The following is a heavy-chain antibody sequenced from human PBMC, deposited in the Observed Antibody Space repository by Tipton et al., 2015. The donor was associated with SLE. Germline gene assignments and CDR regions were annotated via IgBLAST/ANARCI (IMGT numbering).Heavy chain of an antibody. CDR1: GGSISTYY. CDR3: AREGGYAGSGSYGTV. J-gene: IGHJ6*02. Sequence: TLSLTCTVSGGSISTYYWNWIRQPAGKGLELIGRVDTSGSVKFNPTLKSRVTMSLDTSKNQVSLKLTSVTAADTAVYFCAREGGYAGSGSYGTVWGQGTTVTVSS. D-gene: IGHD3-10*01. V-gene: IGHV4-4*07. CDR2: VDTSGSV.